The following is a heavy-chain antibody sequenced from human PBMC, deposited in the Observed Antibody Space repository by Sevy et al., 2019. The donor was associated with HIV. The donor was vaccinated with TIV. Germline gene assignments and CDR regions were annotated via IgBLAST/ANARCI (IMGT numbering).Heavy chain of an antibody. CDR1: GGSFSGYY. D-gene: IGHD6-13*01. J-gene: IGHJ6*02. CDR2: INHSGST. Sequence: SETLSLTCAVYGGSFSGYYWSWIRQPPGKGLEWIGEINHSGSTNYNPSLKSRVTISVDTSKNQFSLKLSSVTAADTAVYHCARGGQQLVLGSRSYGMDVWGQGTTVTVSS. V-gene: IGHV4-34*01. CDR3: ARGGQQLVLGSRSYGMDV.